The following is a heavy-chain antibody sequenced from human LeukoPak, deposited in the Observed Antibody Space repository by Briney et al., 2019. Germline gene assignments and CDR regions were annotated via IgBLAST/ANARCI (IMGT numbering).Heavy chain of an antibody. CDR2: ISGSGGNT. CDR1: GFTFSSYA. J-gene: IGHJ4*02. V-gene: IGHV3-23*01. D-gene: IGHD2-21*02. Sequence: GGSLRLSCASSGFTFSSYAMSWVRQAPGKGLEWVSGISGSGGNTYYTDSVRGRLSISRDNSKNTLYLQVNSLRAEDTAVYYCARAAVTYCGGDCYSKFDYWGQGTLVTVSS. CDR3: ARAAVTYCGGDCYSKFDY.